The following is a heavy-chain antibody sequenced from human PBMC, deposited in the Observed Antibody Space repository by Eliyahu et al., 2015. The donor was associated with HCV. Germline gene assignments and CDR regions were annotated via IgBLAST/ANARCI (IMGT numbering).Heavy chain of an antibody. CDR1: GGTFSSYA. J-gene: IGHJ6*02. CDR2: IIPIFGTA. Sequence: QVQLVQSGAEVKKPGSSVKVSCKASGGTFSSYAISWVRQAPGQGLEWMGGIIPIFGTANYAQKFQGRVTITADESTSTAYMELSSLRSEDTAVYYCARWGREAYYGSGSYYPHEYGMDVWGQGTTVTVSS. D-gene: IGHD3-10*01. V-gene: IGHV1-69*01. CDR3: ARWGREAYYGSGSYYPHEYGMDV.